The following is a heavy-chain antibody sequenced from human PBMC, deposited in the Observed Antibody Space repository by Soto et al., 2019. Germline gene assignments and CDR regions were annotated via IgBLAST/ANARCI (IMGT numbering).Heavy chain of an antibody. CDR3: ARTADILVVVAAKRPWYFDL. V-gene: IGHV1-69*13. Sequence: GASVKVSCKASGGTFSSYAISWVRQAPGQGLEWMGGIIPIFGTANYAQKFQGRVTITADESTSTAYMGLSSLRSEDTAVYYCARTADILVVVAAKRPWYFDLCGRGTLVTVSS. J-gene: IGHJ2*01. CDR1: GGTFSSYA. D-gene: IGHD2-15*01. CDR2: IIPIFGTA.